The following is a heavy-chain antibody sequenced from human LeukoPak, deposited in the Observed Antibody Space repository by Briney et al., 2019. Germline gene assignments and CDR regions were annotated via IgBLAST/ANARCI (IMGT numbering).Heavy chain of an antibody. CDR2: IYYSGST. CDR3: ARSSGWYLDYYYMDV. D-gene: IGHD6-19*01. V-gene: IGHV4-59*01. CDR1: GGSISSYY. Sequence: SETLSLTCTVSGGSISSYYWSWIRQPPGKGLEWIWYIYYSGSTNYNPSLKSRVTISVDTSKNQFSLKLSSVTAADTAVYYCARSSGWYLDYYYMDVWGKGTTVTVSS. J-gene: IGHJ6*03.